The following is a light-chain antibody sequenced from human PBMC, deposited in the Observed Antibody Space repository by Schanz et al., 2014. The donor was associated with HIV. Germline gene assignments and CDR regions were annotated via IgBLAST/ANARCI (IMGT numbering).Light chain of an antibody. J-gene: IGKJ1*01. CDR2: KAS. CDR1: QSINKW. V-gene: IGKV1-5*03. Sequence: DIQMTQSPSTLSASVGGRVTITCQASQSINKWLAWYQQKPGKAPKLLISKASILESGVPSRFSGSGSETEFTLTISSLQPDDFATYYCQQYHRYSPWTFGQGTKVEI. CDR3: QQYHRYSPWT.